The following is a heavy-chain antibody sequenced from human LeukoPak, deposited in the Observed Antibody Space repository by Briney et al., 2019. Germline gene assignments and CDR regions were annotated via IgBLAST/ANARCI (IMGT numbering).Heavy chain of an antibody. CDR2: IIPIFGTA. J-gene: IGHJ5*02. CDR3: ARYSAAAGRGPYWFDP. CDR1: GGTFSSYA. Sequence: GASVKVSCKASGGTFSSYAISWVRQAPGQGLEWMGGIIPIFGTANYAQKFRGRVTITADESTSTAYMELSSLRSEDTAVYYCARYSAAAGRGPYWFDPWGQGTLVTVSS. D-gene: IGHD6-13*01. V-gene: IGHV1-69*01.